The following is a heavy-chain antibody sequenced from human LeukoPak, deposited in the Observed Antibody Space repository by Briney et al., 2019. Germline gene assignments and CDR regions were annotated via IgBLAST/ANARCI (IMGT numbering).Heavy chain of an antibody. CDR2: IYYSGST. Sequence: SETLSLTCTVSGGSISSGGYYWSWIRQHPGNGLEWIGYIYYSGSTYYNPSLKSRVTISVDTSKNQFSLKLSSVTAADTAVYYCARALIDSSSPSFDYWGQGTLVTVSS. CDR1: GGSISSGGYY. V-gene: IGHV4-31*03. J-gene: IGHJ4*02. D-gene: IGHD6-6*01. CDR3: ARALIDSSSPSFDY.